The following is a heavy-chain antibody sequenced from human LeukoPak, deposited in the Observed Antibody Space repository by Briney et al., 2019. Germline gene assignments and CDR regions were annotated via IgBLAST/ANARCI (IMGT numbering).Heavy chain of an antibody. D-gene: IGHD1-14*01. CDR3: ARLVWGPINGAGFDY. V-gene: IGHV5-51*01. CDR2: IYPDDSDT. Sequence: GESLKISCKGSGCSFTSYWIAWVRQMPGKGLEWMGIIYPDDSDTRYSPSFQGQVTISADKSISTAYLQWSSLKASDTAMYYCARLVWGPINGAGFDYWGQGTLVTVSS. CDR1: GCSFTSYW. J-gene: IGHJ4*02.